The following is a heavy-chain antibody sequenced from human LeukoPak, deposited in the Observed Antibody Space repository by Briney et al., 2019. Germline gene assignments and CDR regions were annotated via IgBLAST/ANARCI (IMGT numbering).Heavy chain of an antibody. CDR3: TRDLLEFGDYGGNLSDY. CDR1: GFTFGDYA. V-gene: IGHV3-49*04. D-gene: IGHD4-23*01. J-gene: IGHJ4*02. CDR2: ITSKAYGGTT. Sequence: GGSLRLSCTASGFTFGDYAMSWVRQAPGKGLEWVGFITSKAYGGTTEYAASVKGRFTISRDDSKNTAYLQMNSLKTEDTAVYYCTRDLLEFGDYGGNLSDYWGQGTLVTVSS.